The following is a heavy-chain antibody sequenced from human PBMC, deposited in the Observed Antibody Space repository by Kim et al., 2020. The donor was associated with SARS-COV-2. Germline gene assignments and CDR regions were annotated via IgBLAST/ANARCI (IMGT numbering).Heavy chain of an antibody. CDR3: ARDRSYDFWSGYYSPGDAFDI. V-gene: IGHV4-59*01. D-gene: IGHD3-3*01. CDR2: IYYSGST. Sequence: SETLSLTCTVSGGSISSYYWSWIRQPPGKGLEWIGYIYYSGSTNYNPSLKSRVTISVDTSKNQFSLKLSSVTAADTAVYYCARDRSYDFWSGYYSPGDAFDIWGQGTMVTVSS. J-gene: IGHJ3*02. CDR1: GGSISSYY.